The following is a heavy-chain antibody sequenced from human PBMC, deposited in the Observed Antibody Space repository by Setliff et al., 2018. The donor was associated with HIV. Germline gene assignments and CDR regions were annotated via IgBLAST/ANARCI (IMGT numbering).Heavy chain of an antibody. J-gene: IGHJ4*02. Sequence: SETLSLTCTVSGGSISSSSYYWGWIRQPPGKGLEWIGTIHYSGSTYYNPSLKSRVTISVDTSKNQFSLNLGSVTAADTAVYYCARHGNQWLVTVDYWGQGTLVTVSS. CDR2: IHYSGST. D-gene: IGHD6-19*01. V-gene: IGHV4-39*01. CDR3: ARHGNQWLVTVDY. CDR1: GGSISSSSYY.